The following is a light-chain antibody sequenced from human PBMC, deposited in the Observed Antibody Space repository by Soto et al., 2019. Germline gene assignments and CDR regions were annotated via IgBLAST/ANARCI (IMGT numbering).Light chain of an antibody. V-gene: IGLV2-11*01. J-gene: IGLJ1*01. CDR2: DVS. CDR1: SSDVGEYDY. CDR3: SSYTSSSTV. Sequence: QSALTQPRSVSGSPGQSVTISCTGTSSDVGEYDYVSWYQYHPGKAPKLMIYDVSQRPSGVPDRFSGSKSGNTASLTISGLQAEDEADYYCCSSYTSSSTVFGTGTKLTVL.